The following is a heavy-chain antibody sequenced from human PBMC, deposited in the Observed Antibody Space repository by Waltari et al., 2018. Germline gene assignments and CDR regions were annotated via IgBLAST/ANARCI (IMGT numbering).Heavy chain of an antibody. Sequence: EVQLVQSGGGLVQPGGSLRLSCEVSGITFSSFWMSWVRQAPGKGLEWVANIKYVESEKYEVDLGNGRFTISRDNDKNELYWQMTTLGAEDTALDYCARERGRGEEGRFDYWGQGTLVTVSS. CDR1: GITFSSFW. D-gene: IGHD3-16*01. V-gene: IGHV3-7*01. J-gene: IGHJ4*02. CDR2: IKYVESEK. CDR3: ARERGRGEEGRFDY.